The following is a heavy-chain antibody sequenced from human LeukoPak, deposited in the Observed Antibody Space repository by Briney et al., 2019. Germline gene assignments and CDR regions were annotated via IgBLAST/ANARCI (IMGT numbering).Heavy chain of an antibody. CDR2: ISYDGSNK. J-gene: IGHJ6*02. CDR1: GFTFSSYG. Sequence: GRSLGLSCAASGFTFSSYGMHWVRQAPGKGLEWVAVISYDGSNKHYADSVKGRFTISRDNSKNTLYLQMNSLRAEDTAVYYCAKLRLELRASDYGMDVWGQGTTVTVSS. D-gene: IGHD1-7*01. V-gene: IGHV3-30*18. CDR3: AKLRLELRASDYGMDV.